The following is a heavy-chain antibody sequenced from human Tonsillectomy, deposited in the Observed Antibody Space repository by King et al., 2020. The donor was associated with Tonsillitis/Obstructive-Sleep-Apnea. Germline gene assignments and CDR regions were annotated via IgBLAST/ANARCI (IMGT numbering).Heavy chain of an antibody. V-gene: IGHV3-64*01. D-gene: IGHD5-18*01. CDR2: ISSHGGNT. Sequence: VQLVESGGGLVQPGGSLRLSCAASGFTFSSYAMHWVRQAPGKGLEYVSAISSHGGNTYYANSVKGRFTISRDNSKNTLFLQMGSLRTEDMAVYYCARLNGGYSYGFFDYWGQGTLVTVSS. CDR3: ARLNGGYSYGFFDY. CDR1: GFTFSSYA. J-gene: IGHJ4*02.